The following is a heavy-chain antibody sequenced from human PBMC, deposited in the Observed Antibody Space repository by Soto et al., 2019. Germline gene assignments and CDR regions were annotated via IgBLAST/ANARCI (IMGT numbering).Heavy chain of an antibody. CDR1: GYTFTSYG. J-gene: IGHJ5*02. Sequence: QVQLVQSGAEVKKPGASVKVSCKASGYTFTSYGISWVRQAPGQGRELMGWISAYNGNTNYAKKLQGRVTMTTDTSTSTAYMELRRLRSDDTAVYYCARVDQTLAARDHRPFDPWGQGTLVTVSS. V-gene: IGHV1-18*01. CDR2: ISAYNGNT. D-gene: IGHD6-6*01. CDR3: ARVDQTLAARDHRPFDP.